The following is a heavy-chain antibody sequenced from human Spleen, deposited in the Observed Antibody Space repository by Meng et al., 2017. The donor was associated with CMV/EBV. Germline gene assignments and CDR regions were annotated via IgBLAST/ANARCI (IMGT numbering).Heavy chain of an antibody. CDR2: INSRSSYI. D-gene: IGHD2-15*01. Sequence: SGFTFNTYTMNWIRQAPGKGLEWVSSINSRSSYIQYADSLKGRFTISRDNSKSSVYLQMNSLRAEDTAVYYCAREPLITLLQSNYFDTWGQGALVTVSS. CDR1: GFTFNTYT. J-gene: IGHJ5*02. CDR3: AREPLITLLQSNYFDT. V-gene: IGHV3-21*01.